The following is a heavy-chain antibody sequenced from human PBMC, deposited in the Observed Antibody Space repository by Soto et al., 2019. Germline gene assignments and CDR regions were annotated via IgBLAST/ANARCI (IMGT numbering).Heavy chain of an antibody. CDR1: GFTFSSYW. D-gene: IGHD2-15*01. V-gene: IGHV3-7*03. J-gene: IGHJ3*02. CDR3: ARDLAVVTWDAFDI. CDR2: MNQDGSKK. Sequence: GGSLRLSCAASGFTFSSYWMTWVRQAPRKGLEWVANMNQDGSKKYYVDSVKGRFTISRDNAKNSLYLQMNSLRAEDTAVYYCARDLAVVTWDAFDIWGQGTMVTVSS.